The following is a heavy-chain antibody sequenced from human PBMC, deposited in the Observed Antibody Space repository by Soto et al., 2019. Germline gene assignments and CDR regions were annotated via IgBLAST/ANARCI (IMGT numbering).Heavy chain of an antibody. Sequence: GGSLRLSCSASGFTFSSYAMHWVRQAPGKGLEYVSAISSNGGSTYYADSVKGRFTISRDNSKNTLYLQMSSLRAEDTAVYYCVKDFPSITMVRGVDYWGQGTLVTVSS. CDR2: ISSNGGST. CDR1: GFTFSSYA. V-gene: IGHV3-64D*08. J-gene: IGHJ4*02. CDR3: VKDFPSITMVRGVDY. D-gene: IGHD3-10*01.